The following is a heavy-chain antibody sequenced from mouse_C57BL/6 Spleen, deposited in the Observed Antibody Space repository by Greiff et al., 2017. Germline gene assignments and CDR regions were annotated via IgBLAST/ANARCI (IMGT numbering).Heavy chain of an antibody. CDR3: TTGGYGAY. J-gene: IGHJ3*01. Sequence: EVQLKQSGAELVRPGASVKLSCTASGFNIKDDYMHWVKQRPEQGLEWIGWIDPENGDTAYASKFQGKATITADTPSNTAYLQLSSLTSEDTAVYYCTTGGYGAYWGQGTLVTVSA. CDR1: GFNIKDDY. V-gene: IGHV14-4*01. D-gene: IGHD3-1*01. CDR2: IDPENGDT.